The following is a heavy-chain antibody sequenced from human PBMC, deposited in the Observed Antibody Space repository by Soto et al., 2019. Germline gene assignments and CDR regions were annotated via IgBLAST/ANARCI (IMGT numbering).Heavy chain of an antibody. J-gene: IGHJ5*02. Sequence: QVQLQESCPGLVKPSQTLSLPCTVSGGSISIGGYYWNWIRQHPGKGLEWIGYIYYSGSTYYNPSRKSRVTISVDTAKNQFSLKLSSVTAADTAVYYCARSVFPWGQGTLVTVSS. CDR3: ARSVFP. CDR1: GGSISIGGYY. V-gene: IGHV4-31*03. CDR2: IYYSGST.